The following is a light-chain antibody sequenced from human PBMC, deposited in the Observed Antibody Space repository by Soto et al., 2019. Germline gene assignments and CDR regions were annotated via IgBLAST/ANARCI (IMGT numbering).Light chain of an antibody. CDR1: QGIGDT. V-gene: IGKV3-15*01. J-gene: IGKJ4*01. CDR3: QPYNNWPLT. CDR2: DTS. Sequence: EFVIMRSPGTLSVSPVEGATLSCRASQGIGDTLSCYQHKPGQPPRLLIYDTSTRATGVPTRFSGSRSGAEFTLTINSLQSEDFAVYYCQPYNNWPLTFGGGTKVDI.